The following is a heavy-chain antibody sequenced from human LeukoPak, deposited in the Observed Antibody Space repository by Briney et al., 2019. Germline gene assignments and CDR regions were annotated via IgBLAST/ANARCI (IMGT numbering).Heavy chain of an antibody. V-gene: IGHV3-11*04. Sequence: PGGSLRLSCAASGFTFSDYYMSWIRQAPGKGLEWVSYISSSGSTIYYADSVKGRLTISRDSAKNSLYLQMNSLRAEDTAVYYCAGGGSGSYYYYYYMDVWGKGTTVTVSS. D-gene: IGHD1-26*01. J-gene: IGHJ6*03. CDR2: ISSSGSTI. CDR3: AGGGSGSYYYYYYMDV. CDR1: GFTFSDYY.